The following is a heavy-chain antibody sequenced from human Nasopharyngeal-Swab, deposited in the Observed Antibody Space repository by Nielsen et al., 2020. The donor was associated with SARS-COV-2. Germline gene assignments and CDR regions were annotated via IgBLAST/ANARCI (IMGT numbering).Heavy chain of an antibody. D-gene: IGHD2-15*01. J-gene: IGHJ6*02. CDR3: AADPPCSGGSCYSYYYYYGMDV. Sequence: ASVKVSCKASGYTFTSYGISWVRQAPGQGLEWMGWISAYNGNTNYAQKLQGRVTMTTDTSTSTAYMELRSLRSDDTAVYYCAADPPCSGGSCYSYYYYYGMDVWGQGTTVTVSS. CDR1: GYTFTSYG. CDR2: ISAYNGNT. V-gene: IGHV1-18*01.